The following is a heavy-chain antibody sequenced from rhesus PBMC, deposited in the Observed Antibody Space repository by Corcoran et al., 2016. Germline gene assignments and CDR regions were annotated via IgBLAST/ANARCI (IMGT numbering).Heavy chain of an antibody. V-gene: IGHV3-178*01. CDR3: ARGLYSNYLAGLDS. CDR1: GFTFSDYY. D-gene: IGHD4-23*01. CDR2: ISNGGGNT. J-gene: IGHJ6*01. Sequence: EVQLVESGGGLAKPGGSLRLSCAASGFTFSDYYMDWVRQAPGKGLEWVSRISNGGGNTWTADSMKGRFTISRMNAKNTLYFQMHSLRAEDPAVYYCARGLYSNYLAGLDSWGQGVVVTVSS.